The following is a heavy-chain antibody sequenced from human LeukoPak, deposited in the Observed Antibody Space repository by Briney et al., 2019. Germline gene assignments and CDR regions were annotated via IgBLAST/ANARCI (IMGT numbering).Heavy chain of an antibody. J-gene: IGHJ4*02. CDR3: ARDVAAGTFDY. CDR1: GGSFSGYH. Sequence: SETLSLTCAVYGGSFSGYHWSWIRQSPGKGLEWIGEINHGGSTKYNPSLKSRITMAVDTSKNQFSLKLSSVTAADTAVYYCARDVAAGTFDYWGQGTLVTVSS. V-gene: IGHV4-34*01. D-gene: IGHD6-13*01. CDR2: INHGGST.